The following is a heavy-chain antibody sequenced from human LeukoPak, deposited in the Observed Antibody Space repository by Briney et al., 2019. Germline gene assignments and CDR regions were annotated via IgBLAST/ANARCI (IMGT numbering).Heavy chain of an antibody. CDR3: ARERYYGSGSYSFDY. Sequence: GSVKVSCKASGYTFTSYGISWVRQAPGQGLEWMGWISAYNGNTNYAQKLQGRVTMTTDTSTSTAYMELRSLRSDDTAVYYCARERYYGSGSYSFDYWGQGTLVTVSS. V-gene: IGHV1-18*01. J-gene: IGHJ4*02. D-gene: IGHD3-10*01. CDR1: GYTFTSYG. CDR2: ISAYNGNT.